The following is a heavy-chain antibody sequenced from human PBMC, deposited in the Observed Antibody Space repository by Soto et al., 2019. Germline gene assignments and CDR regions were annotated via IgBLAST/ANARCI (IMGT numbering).Heavy chain of an antibody. D-gene: IGHD6-19*01. CDR2: IIPILGIA. V-gene: IGHV1-69*04. CDR3: AREPGIAVALFPTWFDP. J-gene: IGHJ5*02. CDR1: GGTFSSYT. Sequence: ASVKVSCKASGGTFSSYTISWVRQAPGQGLEWMGRIIPILGIANYAQKFQGRVTITADKSTSTAYMELSSLRSEDTAVYYCAREPGIAVALFPTWFDPWGQGTLVTSPQ.